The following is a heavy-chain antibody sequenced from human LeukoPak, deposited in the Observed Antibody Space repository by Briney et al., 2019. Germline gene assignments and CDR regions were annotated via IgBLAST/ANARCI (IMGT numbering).Heavy chain of an antibody. CDR2: IFPSGGEI. CDR1: GFTFSTFA. V-gene: IGHV3-23*01. CDR3: AREWELD. Sequence: GGSLRLSCAASGFTFSTFAMIWVRQPPGKGLEWVSSIFPSGGEIHYADSVKGRFTISRDNSKNTLYLQMNSLRAEDTAVYYCAREWELDWGQGTLVTVSS. D-gene: IGHD1-26*01. J-gene: IGHJ4*02.